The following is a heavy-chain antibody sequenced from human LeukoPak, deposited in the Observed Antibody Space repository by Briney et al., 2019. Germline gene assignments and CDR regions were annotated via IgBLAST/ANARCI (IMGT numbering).Heavy chain of an antibody. CDR2: IYSGGST. V-gene: IGHV3-66*02. CDR3: ARTTVSNLPDY. D-gene: IGHD4-17*01. J-gene: IGHJ4*02. CDR1: GFTVSSNY. Sequence: GGSLRLSCAASGFTVSSNYMSWVRQAPGKGLEWVSVIYSGGSTYYADSVKGRFTISRDNSKNTLYLQMNSLRAEDTAVYYCARTTVSNLPDYWGQGTLVTVSS.